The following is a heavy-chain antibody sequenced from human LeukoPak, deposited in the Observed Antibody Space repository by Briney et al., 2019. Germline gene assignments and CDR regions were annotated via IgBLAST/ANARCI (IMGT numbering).Heavy chain of an antibody. D-gene: IGHD3-10*01. Sequence: GGSLRLSCAASGFTFSSYGMHWVRQAPGKGLEWVAVIWYDGSNKYYADSVKGRFTISRDNSKNTLYLQMNSLRAEDTAVYYCAKVLWFGETTTDLDYWGQGTLVTVSS. V-gene: IGHV3-30*02. CDR2: IWYDGSNK. CDR1: GFTFSSYG. CDR3: AKVLWFGETTTDLDY. J-gene: IGHJ4*02.